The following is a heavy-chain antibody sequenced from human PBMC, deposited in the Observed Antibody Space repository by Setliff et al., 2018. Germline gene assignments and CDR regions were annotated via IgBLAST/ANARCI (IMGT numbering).Heavy chain of an antibody. Sequence: GASVKVSCKASGGNFSIYTISWVRQAPGQGLEWMGRIIPIFGKANYAQKFLGIVTITADKSTSTAYMDLSSLRSEYTAVYYCAISTIFGVVSPTPDAFDIWGQGTMVTVSS. CDR1: GGNFSIYT. CDR3: AISTIFGVVSPTPDAFDI. V-gene: IGHV1-69*02. J-gene: IGHJ3*02. CDR2: IIPIFGKA. D-gene: IGHD3-3*01.